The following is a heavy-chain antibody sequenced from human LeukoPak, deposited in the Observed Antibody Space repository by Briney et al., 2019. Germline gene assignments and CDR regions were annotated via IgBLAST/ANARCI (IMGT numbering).Heavy chain of an antibody. CDR1: GGSFSGYY. CDR2: INHSGST. D-gene: IGHD4-17*01. J-gene: IGHJ4*02. V-gene: IGHV4-34*01. Sequence: TSETLSLTCAAYGGSFSGYYWRWIRQPPGKGLEWIGEINHSGSTNYNPSLKSRVTISVDTSKNQFSLKLSSVTAADTAVYYCARGPRTVTTGFDYWGQGTLVTVSS. CDR3: ARGPRTVTTGFDY.